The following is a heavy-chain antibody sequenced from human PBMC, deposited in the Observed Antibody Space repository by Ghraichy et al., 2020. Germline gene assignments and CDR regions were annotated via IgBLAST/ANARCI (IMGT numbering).Heavy chain of an antibody. V-gene: IGHV4-61*01. CDR1: GGSVSRGNYY. Sequence: SETLSLTCTVSGGSVSRGNYYWSWIRQPPGKGLEWIGYIYYSGSTNYNPSLKSRVTVSVDTSKNQFPLKLSSVTAEDTAVYYCARTAYYYDSSGYFDYWGQGTLVTVSS. CDR2: IYYSGST. D-gene: IGHD3-22*01. CDR3: ARTAYYYDSSGYFDY. J-gene: IGHJ4*02.